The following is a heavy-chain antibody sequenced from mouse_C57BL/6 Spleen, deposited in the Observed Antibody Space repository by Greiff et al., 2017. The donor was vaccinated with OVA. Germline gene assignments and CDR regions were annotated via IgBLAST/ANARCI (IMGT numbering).Heavy chain of an antibody. CDR2: ISSGSSTI. CDR1: GFTFSDYG. Sequence: EVKLVESGGGLVKPGGSLKLSCAASGFTFSDYGLHWVRQAPERGLEWVAYISSGSSTIYYADTVTGRFTISRDHAKNTLFLQMTCLSTKDTAMYYCARALPYAMDYWGQGTSVTVSS. V-gene: IGHV5-17*01. J-gene: IGHJ4*01. CDR3: ARALPYAMDY. D-gene: IGHD2-10*01.